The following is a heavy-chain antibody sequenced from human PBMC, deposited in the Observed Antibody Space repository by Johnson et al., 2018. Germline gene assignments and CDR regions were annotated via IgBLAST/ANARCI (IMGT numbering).Heavy chain of an antibody. D-gene: IGHD3-9*01. J-gene: IGHJ6*03. CDR2: IYYSGST. CDR1: GVSLSLHQ. Sequence: QVQLQESGPGLVKPSETLSLICTVSGVSLSLHQWNWIRQPPGKGLEWIGYIYYSGSTKYNPSLKSRVTISVDTSKNHFPLKLSSVTAADTAVYYCARTWVRNYDILTDAYYYYMDVWGKGTTVTVSS. CDR3: ARTWVRNYDILTDAYYYYMDV. V-gene: IGHV4-59*11.